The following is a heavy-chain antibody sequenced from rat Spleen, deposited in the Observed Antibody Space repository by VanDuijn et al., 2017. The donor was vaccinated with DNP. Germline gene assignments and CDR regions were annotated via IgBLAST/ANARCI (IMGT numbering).Heavy chain of an antibody. J-gene: IGHJ2*01. CDR2: IRYDGGST. CDR3: ARWNSGHFDY. CDR1: GFTFSAYY. Sequence: EVQLVESGGGLVQPGRSLKLSCAASGFTFSAYYMAWVRQAPAKGLEWVAYIRYDGGSTKYGDSVKGRFTISRDNAKKTLYLQMNSLRSEDMATYYCARWNSGHFDYWGQGVMVPVSS. V-gene: IGHV5-22*01. D-gene: IGHD4-3*01.